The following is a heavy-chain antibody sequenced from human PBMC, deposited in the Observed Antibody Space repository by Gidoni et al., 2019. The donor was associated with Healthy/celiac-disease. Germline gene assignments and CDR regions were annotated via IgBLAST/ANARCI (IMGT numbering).Heavy chain of an antibody. Sequence: QITLKESGPTLVKPTQTLTLTCNVSGFSLSTSGVGVVWIRQPPGKALKWLALIYWDDDNRYSPSLKSRLTITKDTSKNQVVLTMTNMDPVDTATYYCANRLGWFDPWGQGTLVTVSS. V-gene: IGHV2-5*02. D-gene: IGHD3-16*01. J-gene: IGHJ5*02. CDR1: GFSLSTSGVG. CDR2: IYWDDDN. CDR3: ANRLGWFDP.